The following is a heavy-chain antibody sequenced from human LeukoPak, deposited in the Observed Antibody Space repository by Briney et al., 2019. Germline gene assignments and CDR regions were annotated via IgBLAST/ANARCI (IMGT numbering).Heavy chain of an antibody. J-gene: IGHJ6*02. CDR2: IWYDGSNK. D-gene: IGHD5-18*01. CDR3: ARTPGYSYGTYYYYYGMDV. V-gene: IGHV3-33*01. Sequence: GGSLRLSCAASGFTFSSYGMHWVRQAPGKGLEWVAVIWYDGSNKYYADSVKGRFTISRDNSKNTLYLQMNSLRAEDTAVYYCARTPGYSYGTYYYYYGMDVWGQGTTVTVSS. CDR1: GFTFSSYG.